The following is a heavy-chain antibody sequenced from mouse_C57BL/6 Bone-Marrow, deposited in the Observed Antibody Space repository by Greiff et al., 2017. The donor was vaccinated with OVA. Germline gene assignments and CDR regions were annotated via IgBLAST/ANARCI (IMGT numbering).Heavy chain of an antibody. CDR3: TRSGPRLRLAWFAY. V-gene: IGHV1-5*01. Sequence: VQLKESGTVLARPGASVKMSCKTSGHTFTSYWMHWVKQRPGQGLEWIGAIYPGNSDTSYNQKFKGKAKLTAVTSASTAYMELSSLANEDSAVYYCTRSGPRLRLAWFAYWGQGTLVTVSA. CDR1: GHTFTSYW. CDR2: IYPGNSDT. D-gene: IGHD2-2*01. J-gene: IGHJ3*01.